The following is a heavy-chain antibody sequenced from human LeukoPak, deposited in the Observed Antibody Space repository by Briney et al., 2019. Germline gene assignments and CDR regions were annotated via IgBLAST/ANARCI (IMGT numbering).Heavy chain of an antibody. Sequence: PGGSLRLSCAASGFTFSSYAMSWVRQAPGKGLEWVSAISGSGGSTYYADSVKGRFTISRDNSKNTLYLQMNSLRAEDTAVYYCAKDFAYDNSGYDNWFDPWGQGTQVTVSS. D-gene: IGHD3-22*01. J-gene: IGHJ5*02. CDR2: ISGSGGST. CDR1: GFTFSSYA. V-gene: IGHV3-23*01. CDR3: AKDFAYDNSGYDNWFDP.